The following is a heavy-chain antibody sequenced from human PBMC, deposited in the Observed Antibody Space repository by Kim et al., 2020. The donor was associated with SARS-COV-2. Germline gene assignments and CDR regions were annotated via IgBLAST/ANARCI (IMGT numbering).Heavy chain of an antibody. V-gene: IGHV3-48*03. CDR3: ARAGNSSSWYGYYSYYYGMGV. Sequence: GGSLRLSCAASGFTFSSYEMNWVRQAPGKGLEWVSYISSSGSTIYYADSVKGRFTISRDNAKNSLYLQMNSLRAEDTAVYYCARAGNSSSWYGYYSYYYGMGVWGQGATVTVSS. D-gene: IGHD6-13*01. CDR1: GFTFSSYE. J-gene: IGHJ6*02. CDR2: ISSSGSTI.